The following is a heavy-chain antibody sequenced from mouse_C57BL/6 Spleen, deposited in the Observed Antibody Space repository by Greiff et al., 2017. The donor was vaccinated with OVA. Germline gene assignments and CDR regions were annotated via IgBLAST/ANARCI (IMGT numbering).Heavy chain of an antibody. CDR1: GYTFTSYW. J-gene: IGHJ4*01. CDR3: ARKGATTAYAMDY. D-gene: IGHD1-2*01. Sequence: VQLQQPGAELVKPGASVKMSCKASGYTFTSYWITWVKQRPGQGLEWIGDIYPGSGSTNYNEKFKSKATLTVDTSSSTAYMQLSSLTSDDSAVYYCARKGATTAYAMDYWGQGTSVTVSS. V-gene: IGHV1-55*01. CDR2: IYPGSGST.